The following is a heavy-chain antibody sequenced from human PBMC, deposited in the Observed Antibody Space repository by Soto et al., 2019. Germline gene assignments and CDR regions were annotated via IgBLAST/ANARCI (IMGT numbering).Heavy chain of an antibody. CDR2: ISGSGGST. J-gene: IGHJ6*02. D-gene: IGHD3-3*01. CDR3: AKLTKYDFWSPYPPMDV. V-gene: IGHV3-23*01. CDR1: GFTFSSYA. Sequence: GGSLRLSCAASGFTFSSYAMSWVRQAPGKGLEWVSAISGSGGSTYYADSVKGRFTISRDNSKNTLYLQMNSLRAEDTAVYYCAKLTKYDFWSPYPPMDVWGQGTTVTVLL.